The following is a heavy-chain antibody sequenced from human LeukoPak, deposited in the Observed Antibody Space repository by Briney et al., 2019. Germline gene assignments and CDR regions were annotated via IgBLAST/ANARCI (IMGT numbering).Heavy chain of an antibody. CDR3: ARAGYCTNGVCAFDY. D-gene: IGHD2-8*01. Sequence: LXLSXAASGFTFSSYAMSWVRQAPGKGLEWVSAISGSGGSTYYADSVKGRFTISRDNSKNTLYLQMNSLRAEDTAVYYCARAGYCTNGVCAFDYWGQGTLVTVSS. V-gene: IGHV3-23*01. J-gene: IGHJ4*02. CDR2: ISGSGGST. CDR1: GFTFSSYA.